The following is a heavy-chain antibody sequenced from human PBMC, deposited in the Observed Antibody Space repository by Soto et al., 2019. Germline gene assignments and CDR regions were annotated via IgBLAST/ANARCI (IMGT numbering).Heavy chain of an antibody. Sequence: GGSLRLSCATSGFIFSDYYMTWIRQAPGKGLEWISYIGSSTIYTNYADSVKGRFTISRDNAKNSLYLQMDSLAAEDTAVYYCARGLYYDSSGYYFLGYWGQGTLVTVSS. CDR2: IGSSTIYT. J-gene: IGHJ4*02. D-gene: IGHD3-22*01. V-gene: IGHV3-11*05. CDR3: ARGLYYDSSGYYFLGY. CDR1: GFIFSDYY.